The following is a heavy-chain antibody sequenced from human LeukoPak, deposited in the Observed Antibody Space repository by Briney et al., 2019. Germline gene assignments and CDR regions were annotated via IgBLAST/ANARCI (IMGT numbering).Heavy chain of an antibody. CDR1: GGTFSSYA. J-gene: IGHJ4*02. V-gene: IGHV1-69*13. CDR2: IIPIFGTT. Sequence: ASVKVSCKASGGTFSSYAISWVRQAPGQGLEWMGGIIPIFGTTNYAQKFQGRVTITADESTSTAYMELSSLRSEDTAVYYCARETPGAGHFDYWGQGSLVTVSS. CDR3: ARETPGAGHFDY. D-gene: IGHD7-27*01.